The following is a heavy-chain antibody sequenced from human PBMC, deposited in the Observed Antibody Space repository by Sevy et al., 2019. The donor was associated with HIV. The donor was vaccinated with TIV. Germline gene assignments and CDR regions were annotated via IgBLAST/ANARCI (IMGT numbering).Heavy chain of an antibody. D-gene: IGHD2-15*01. CDR3: ARFRVVVAATPGYDAFDI. J-gene: IGHJ3*02. CDR1: GYTFTGYY. V-gene: IGHV1-2*02. Sequence: ASVKVSCKASGYTFTGYYMHWVRQAPGQGLEWMGWINPNSGGTNYAQKFQGRVTMTRDTSISTAYMELGRLRSDDTAVYYCARFRVVVAATPGYDAFDIWGQGTMVTVSS. CDR2: INPNSGGT.